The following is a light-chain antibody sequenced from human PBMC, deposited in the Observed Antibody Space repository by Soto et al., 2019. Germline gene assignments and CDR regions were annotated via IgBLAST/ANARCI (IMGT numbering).Light chain of an antibody. J-gene: IGLJ1*01. CDR1: NSDVGAYDF. V-gene: IGLV2-14*03. CDR3: SSYTSSSTRV. Sequence: QSVLTQPASVSGSPGQSITIPCTGTNSDVGAYDFVSWYQQHPDKAPKLMIYEVSNRPSGVSNRFSGSKSVSTATLTISGLQAEDEADYYCSSYTSSSTRVFGTGTKVTVL. CDR2: EVS.